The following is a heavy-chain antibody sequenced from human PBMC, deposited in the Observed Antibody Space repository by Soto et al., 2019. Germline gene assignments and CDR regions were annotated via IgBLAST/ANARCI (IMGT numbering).Heavy chain of an antibody. Sequence: EVQLVESGGGLVQPGGSLRLSCAASGFTFSRYWMHWVRQAPGKGLVWVSRINSDGSSTSYADSVKGRFTISRDNAKNTLYLQTNSLRAEDTAVYYCARQALTVTRAFDIWGQGTMVTVSS. CDR2: INSDGSST. CDR1: GFTFSRYW. V-gene: IGHV3-74*01. CDR3: ARQALTVTRAFDI. D-gene: IGHD4-17*01. J-gene: IGHJ3*02.